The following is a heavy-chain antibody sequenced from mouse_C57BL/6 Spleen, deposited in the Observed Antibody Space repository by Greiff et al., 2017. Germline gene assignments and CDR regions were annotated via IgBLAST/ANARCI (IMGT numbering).Heavy chain of an antibody. CDR3: AIDYYSNYNAMDY. J-gene: IGHJ4*01. CDR2: IHPSDSDT. V-gene: IGHV1-74*01. D-gene: IGHD2-5*01. Sequence: VQLQQPGAELVKPGASVKVSCKASGYTFTSYWMHWVKQRPGQGLEWIGRIHPSDSDTNYNQKFKGKATLTVDKSSSTAYMQLISLTSEDSAVYYCAIDYYSNYNAMDYWGQGTSVTVSS. CDR1: GYTFTSYW.